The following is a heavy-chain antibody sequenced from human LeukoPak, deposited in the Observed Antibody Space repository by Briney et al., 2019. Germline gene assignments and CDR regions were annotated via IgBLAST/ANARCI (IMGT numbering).Heavy chain of an antibody. J-gene: IGHJ4*02. D-gene: IGHD3-22*01. Sequence: ASEKVSCKASGYTFTSYDINWVRQATGQGLEWMGWMNPNSGNTGYAQKFQGRVTMTRNTSISTAYMELSSLRSEDTAVYYCAKFIDYYDSSGYSQEPEDWGQGTLVTVSS. CDR2: MNPNSGNT. CDR1: GYTFTSYD. V-gene: IGHV1-8*01. CDR3: AKFIDYYDSSGYSQEPED.